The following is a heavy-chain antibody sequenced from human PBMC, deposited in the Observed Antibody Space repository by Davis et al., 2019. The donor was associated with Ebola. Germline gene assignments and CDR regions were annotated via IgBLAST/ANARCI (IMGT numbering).Heavy chain of an antibody. Sequence: SVKVSCKASGGTFSSYAISWVRQAPGQGLEWMGRIIPILGIANYAQKFQGRVTITADKSTSTAYIELSSLRSEDTAVYYCARLGDGYNGYWGQGTLVTVSS. V-gene: IGHV1-69*04. CDR1: GGTFSSYA. J-gene: IGHJ4*02. CDR3: ARLGDGYNGY. D-gene: IGHD5-24*01. CDR2: IIPILGIA.